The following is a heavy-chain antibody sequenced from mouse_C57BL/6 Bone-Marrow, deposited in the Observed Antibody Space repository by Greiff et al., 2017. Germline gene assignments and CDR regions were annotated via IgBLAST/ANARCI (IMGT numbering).Heavy chain of an antibody. J-gene: IGHJ2*01. Sequence: VKLQQPGAELVMPGASVKLSCKASGYTFTSYWMHWVKQRPGQGLEWIGEIDPSDSYTNYNQKFKGKSTLTVDKSSSTAYMQLSSLTSEDSAVYYCARRDWDGDYWGQGTTLTVSS. D-gene: IGHD4-1*01. CDR3: ARRDWDGDY. CDR1: GYTFTSYW. CDR2: IDPSDSYT. V-gene: IGHV1-69*01.